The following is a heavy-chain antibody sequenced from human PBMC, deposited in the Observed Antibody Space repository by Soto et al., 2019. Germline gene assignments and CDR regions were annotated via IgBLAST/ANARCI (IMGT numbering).Heavy chain of an antibody. CDR1: GFSLRDSAVG. Sequence: QITLKESGPTLVKPTQILTLTCTFSGFSLRDSAVGVGWIRQPPGKALEWLAFIYWNDNEYYSPSLRSRLTIRKDTSKNQVVLTMTNMDPVDTATYYCAHGSGWLFDYWGQGTLVTVSS. J-gene: IGHJ4*02. CDR3: AHGSGWLFDY. CDR2: IYWNDNE. D-gene: IGHD6-19*01. V-gene: IGHV2-5*01.